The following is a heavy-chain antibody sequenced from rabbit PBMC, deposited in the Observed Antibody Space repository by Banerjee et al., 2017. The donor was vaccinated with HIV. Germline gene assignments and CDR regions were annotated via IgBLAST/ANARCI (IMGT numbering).Heavy chain of an antibody. Sequence: QEQLVESGGGLVQPGGSLKLSCKASGFDFSSYGVSWVRQAPGKGLEWIGYIDPVFRSTYYASWVNGRFTISSHNAQNTLYLQLNSLTAADTATYFCARGAGYAGYGYATLDLWGPGTLVTVS. CDR2: IDPVFRST. V-gene: IGHV1S47*01. CDR1: GFDFSSYG. CDR3: ARGAGYAGYGYATLDL. D-gene: IGHD6-1*01. J-gene: IGHJ4*01.